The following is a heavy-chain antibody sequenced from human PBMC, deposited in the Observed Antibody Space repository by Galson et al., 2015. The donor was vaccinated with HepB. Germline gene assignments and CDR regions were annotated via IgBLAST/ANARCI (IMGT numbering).Heavy chain of an antibody. CDR3: AHSRKYYDKDNFPPTGLDV. J-gene: IGHJ6*02. Sequence: PALVKPTQTLTLTCTFSGFSLTTRGLGVGWVRQPPGKALEWLANIYWNDDKRYNPSLNGRLTITKDTSKNQMVLTGTNMDPVDTATYYCAHSRKYYDKDNFPPTGLDVWGRGTTVTVSS. V-gene: IGHV2-5*01. CDR1: GFSLTTRGLG. CDR2: IYWNDDK. D-gene: IGHD3-16*01.